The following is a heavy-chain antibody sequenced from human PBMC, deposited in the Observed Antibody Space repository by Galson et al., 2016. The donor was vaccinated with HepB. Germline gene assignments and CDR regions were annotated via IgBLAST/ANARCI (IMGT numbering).Heavy chain of an antibody. V-gene: IGHV3-48*02. J-gene: IGHJ6*02. CDR2: ISGSSSAV. CDR1: GFTFTIYD. Sequence: SLRLSCAASGFTFTIYDMTWVRQAPGKGLEWVSYISGSSSAVYYGDSVKGRFTVSRDNTENSLYLQMSSLRDVDTAVYYCARVLAGGYYFYYGVDVWGLGTTVTVSS. CDR3: ARVLAGGYYFYYGVDV. D-gene: IGHD3-10*01.